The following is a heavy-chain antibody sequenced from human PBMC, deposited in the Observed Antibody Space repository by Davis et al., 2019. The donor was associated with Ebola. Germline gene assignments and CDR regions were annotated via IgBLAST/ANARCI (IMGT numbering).Heavy chain of an antibody. J-gene: IGHJ5*02. CDR2: IIPIFGTA. CDR3: ARSVVLMVYPRWFDP. V-gene: IGHV1-69*13. D-gene: IGHD2-8*01. CDR1: GGTFSSYA. Sequence: SVKVSCKASGGTFSSYAISWVRQAPGQGLEWMGGIIPIFGTANYAQKFQGRVTITADESTSTAYMELSSLRSEDTAVYYCARSVVLMVYPRWFDPWGQGTLVTVSS.